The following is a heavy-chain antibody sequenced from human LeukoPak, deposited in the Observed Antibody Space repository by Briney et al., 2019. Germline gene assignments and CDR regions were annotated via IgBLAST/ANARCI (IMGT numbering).Heavy chain of an antibody. CDR1: GGSISSSSYY. CDR3: ARDASSGRRPDY. CDR2: IYYSGST. Sequence: KASETLSLTCTVSGGSISSSSYYWGWIRQPPGKGLEWIGSIYYSGSTYYNPSLKSRVTMSVDTSKNQFSLKLSSVTAADTAVYYCARDASSGRRPDYWGQGTLVTVSS. D-gene: IGHD6-19*01. V-gene: IGHV4-39*07. J-gene: IGHJ4*02.